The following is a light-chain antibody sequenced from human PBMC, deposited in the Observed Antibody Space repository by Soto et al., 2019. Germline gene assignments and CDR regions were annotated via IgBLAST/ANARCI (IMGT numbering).Light chain of an antibody. V-gene: IGKV3-20*01. CDR3: QQYGYSFWT. Sequence: VLTQSAGAVSLSPGERATLPSRVSESVSSSYLAWYQQKPGQAPRLLIYSASSRATGIPDRFSGSGSGTDYTLTISRLEPEDFAVYYCQQYGYSFWTFGQGTKVDI. CDR2: SAS. J-gene: IGKJ1*01. CDR1: ESVSSSY.